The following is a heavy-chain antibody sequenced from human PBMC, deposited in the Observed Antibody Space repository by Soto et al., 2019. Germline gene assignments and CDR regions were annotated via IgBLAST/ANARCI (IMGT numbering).Heavy chain of an antibody. CDR1: GDTFTTYX. V-gene: IGHV1-46*03. D-gene: IGHD2-15*01. J-gene: IGHJ4*02. Sequence: QVQLVQSGAEVTKPGASVKVSCKASGDTFTTYXXXXVRQAPGQGLDWMGVINPRDGAXXYAQRFQGRVTMTRDTSTSTVYMELSSLRSEDTAMYYCTRRGYCSGGSCPLGFDYWGQGTLVTVSS. CDR2: INPRDGAX. CDR3: TRRGYCSGGSCPLGFDY.